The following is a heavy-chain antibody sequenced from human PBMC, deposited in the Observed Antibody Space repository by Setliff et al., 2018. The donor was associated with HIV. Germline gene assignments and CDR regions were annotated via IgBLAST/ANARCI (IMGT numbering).Heavy chain of an antibody. V-gene: IGHV1-2*02. CDR3: ARDPELKQWLVRSPSFYLDY. CDR1: GYVFSDYQ. CDR2: IIPNSGGT. D-gene: IGHD6-19*01. J-gene: IGHJ4*02. Sequence: ASVKVSCKASGYVFSDYQIHWVRQAPGQGLEYMGYIIPNSGGTMFARKFQDSVTMTSDTSISTVYLELSRLISDDTAVYFCARDPELKQWLVRSPSFYLDYWGQGTLVTVSS.